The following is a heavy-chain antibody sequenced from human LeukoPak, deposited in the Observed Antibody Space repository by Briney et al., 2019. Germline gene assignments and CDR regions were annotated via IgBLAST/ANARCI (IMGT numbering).Heavy chain of an antibody. V-gene: IGHV3-7*01. Sequence: PGGSLRLSCAASGFTFSSYWMSWVRQAPGKGLEWVANIKQDGSEKYYVDSVKGRFTISRDNSKNTLYLQMNSLRAEDTAVYYCARDRSLTITGPIDYWGQGTLVTVSS. CDR3: ARDRSLTITGPIDY. J-gene: IGHJ4*02. D-gene: IGHD1-7*01. CDR1: GFTFSSYW. CDR2: IKQDGSEK.